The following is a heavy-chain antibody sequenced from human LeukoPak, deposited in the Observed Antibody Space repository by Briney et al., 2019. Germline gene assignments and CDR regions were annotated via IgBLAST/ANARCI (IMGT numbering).Heavy chain of an antibody. CDR2: VFYNGNT. Sequence: PSETLSLTCTVSGGSISNYYWTWIRQPPGKRLEWIGYVFYNGNTNYNPSLKSRATISVDTSKNQFSLKLNSVTAADTAVYYCARYVRGLMPTDFDYWGQGSLVTVSS. CDR1: GGSISNYY. D-gene: IGHD3-10*01. CDR3: ARYVRGLMPTDFDY. V-gene: IGHV4-59*01. J-gene: IGHJ4*02.